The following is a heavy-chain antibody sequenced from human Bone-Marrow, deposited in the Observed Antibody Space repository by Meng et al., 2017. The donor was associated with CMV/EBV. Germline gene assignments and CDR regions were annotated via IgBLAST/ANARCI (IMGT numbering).Heavy chain of an antibody. CDR1: GGTFSSYA. J-gene: IGHJ4*02. Sequence: SVKVSCKASGGTFSSYAISWVRQAPGQGLEWMGGIIPILGIANYAQKFQGRVTITTDESTSTAYMELSSLRSEDTAVYYCARLDTSIAVAGTGGGYWGQGTLVTVSS. D-gene: IGHD6-19*01. CDR2: IIPILGIA. V-gene: IGHV1-69*10. CDR3: ARLDTSIAVAGTGGGY.